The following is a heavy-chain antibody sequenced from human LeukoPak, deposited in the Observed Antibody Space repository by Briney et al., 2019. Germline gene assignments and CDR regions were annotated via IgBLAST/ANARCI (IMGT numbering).Heavy chain of an antibody. CDR2: INHSGST. D-gene: IGHD3-9*01. V-gene: IGHV4-34*01. CDR3: ARVTPYYDILTGYYPKHYYYVDV. Sequence: PSETLSLTCAVYGGSFSGYYWSWIRQPPGKGLEWIGEINHSGSTNYNPSLKSRVTISVDTSKNQFSLKLSSVTAADTAVYYCARVTPYYDILTGYYPKHYYYVDVWGKGTTVTISS. J-gene: IGHJ6*03. CDR1: GGSFSGYY.